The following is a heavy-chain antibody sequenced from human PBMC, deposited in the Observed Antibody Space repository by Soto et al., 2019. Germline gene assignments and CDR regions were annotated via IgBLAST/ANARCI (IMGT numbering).Heavy chain of an antibody. Sequence: QVQLVESGGGVVQPGRSLRLSCAASGFTFSSYAMHWVRQAPGKGLEWVAVISYDGSNKYYADSVKGRFTISRDNSKNKLYLRLNSLRDEDMAVYYCARPLWRNDYNWGYFDLWGRGTLVTVSS. D-gene: IGHD4-4*01. CDR1: GFTFSSYA. V-gene: IGHV3-30-3*01. CDR3: ARPLWRNDYNWGYFDL. J-gene: IGHJ2*01. CDR2: ISYDGSNK.